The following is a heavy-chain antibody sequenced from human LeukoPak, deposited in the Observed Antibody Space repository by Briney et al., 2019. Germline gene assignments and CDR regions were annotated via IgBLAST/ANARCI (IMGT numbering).Heavy chain of an antibody. J-gene: IGHJ4*02. D-gene: IGHD5-18*01. Sequence: GGSLRLSCAASGFTFSSYAMSWVRQAPGEGLEWVSAISGSGGSTYYADSVKGRFTISRDNSKNTLYLQMNSLRAEDTAVYYCAKDPGIQLWAYYFDYWGQGTLVTVSS. CDR3: AKDPGIQLWAYYFDY. CDR1: GFTFSSYA. CDR2: ISGSGGST. V-gene: IGHV3-23*01.